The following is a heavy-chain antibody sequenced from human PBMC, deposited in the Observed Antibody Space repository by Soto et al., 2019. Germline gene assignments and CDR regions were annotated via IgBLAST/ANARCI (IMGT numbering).Heavy chain of an antibody. D-gene: IGHD3-3*01. V-gene: IGHV3-7*01. CDR3: ARQASVVDFWSGPDV. Sequence: GGSLRLSCAASGFTFSSYCMIWVRQAPGKGLEWVANIRQDGSEKYYVDSVKGRFTISRDNAKNSLYMQMDSLRAEDTAVYFCARQASVVDFWSGPDVWGKGTTVTVSS. CDR2: IRQDGSEK. CDR1: GFTFSSYC. J-gene: IGHJ6*04.